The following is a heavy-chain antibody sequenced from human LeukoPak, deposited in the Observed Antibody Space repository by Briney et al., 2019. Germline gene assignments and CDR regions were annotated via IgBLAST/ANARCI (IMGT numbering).Heavy chain of an antibody. J-gene: IGHJ4*02. CDR3: AGYYYGPGSYHNHPNFDY. V-gene: IGHV4-34*01. CDR2: INHSGST. D-gene: IGHD3-10*01. CDR1: GGSFSSYY. Sequence: SETLSLTCAVYGGSFSSYYWSWIRQPPGKGLEWIGEINHSGSTTYNPSLKSRVAISIDTSKNQFSLKLNSMTAADTAVYYCAGYYYGPGSYHNHPNFDYWGQGTLVTVSS.